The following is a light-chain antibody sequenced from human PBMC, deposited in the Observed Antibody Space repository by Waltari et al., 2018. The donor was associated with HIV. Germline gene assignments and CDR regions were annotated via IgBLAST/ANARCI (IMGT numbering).Light chain of an antibody. CDR2: DSS. CDR3: QQYDNWPLT. J-gene: IGKJ4*01. V-gene: IGKV3-15*01. CDR1: QSVNSN. Sequence: TVMTQFPGTLSVSPGAIATLSCRASQSVNSNLAWYQQKPGQAPRLLIYDSSTRATDIPARFSGSGSGTEFTLTISSLQSEDFALYYCQQYDNWPLTFGGGTKVEIK.